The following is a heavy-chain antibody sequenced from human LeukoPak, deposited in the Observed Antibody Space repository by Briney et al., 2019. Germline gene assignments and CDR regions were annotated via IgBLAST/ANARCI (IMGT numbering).Heavy chain of an antibody. CDR1: GFSFSSYW. CDR3: AKGRSAAMIEAAFDY. D-gene: IGHD3-22*01. CDR2: IKEDGSEK. J-gene: IGHJ4*02. Sequence: GGSLRLSCAASGFSFSSYWMSWVRQVPGKGLEWVANIKEDGSEKYYVDSVKGRFTISRDNSKNTLYLQMNSLRAEDTAVYYCAKGRSAAMIEAAFDYWGQGTLVTVSS. V-gene: IGHV3-7*03.